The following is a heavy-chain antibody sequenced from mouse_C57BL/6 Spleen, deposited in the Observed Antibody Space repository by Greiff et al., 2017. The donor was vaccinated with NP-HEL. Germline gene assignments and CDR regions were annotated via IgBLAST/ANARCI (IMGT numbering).Heavy chain of an antibody. D-gene: IGHD3-3*01. V-gene: IGHV6-3*01. CDR2: IRLKSDNYAT. CDR3: TGGDVPEYFDY. Sequence: EVKVEESGGGLVQPGGSMKLSCVASGFTFSNYWMNWVRQSPEKGLEWVAQIRLKSDNYATHYAESVKGRFTISRDDSKSSVYLQMNNLRAEDTGIYSCTGGDVPEYFDYWGQGTTLTVSS. J-gene: IGHJ2*01. CDR1: GFTFSNYW.